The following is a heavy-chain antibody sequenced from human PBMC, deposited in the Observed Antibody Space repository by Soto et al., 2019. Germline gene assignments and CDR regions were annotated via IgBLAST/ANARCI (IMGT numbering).Heavy chain of an antibody. CDR3: ARDHTYDFWSGYPSSGMDV. J-gene: IGHJ6*02. CDR2: ISSSGSTI. CDR1: GFTFSDYY. Sequence: QVQLVESGGGLVKPGGSLRLSCAASGFTFSDYYMSWIRQAPGKGLEWVSYISSSGSTIYYADSVKGRFTISRDNAKNSLYLQMNSLRAEGTAVHYCARDHTYDFWSGYPSSGMDVWGQGTTVTVSS. V-gene: IGHV3-11*01. D-gene: IGHD3-3*01.